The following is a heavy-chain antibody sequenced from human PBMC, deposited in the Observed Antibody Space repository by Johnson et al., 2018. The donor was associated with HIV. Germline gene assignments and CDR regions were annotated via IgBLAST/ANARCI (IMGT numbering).Heavy chain of an antibody. Sequence: VQLVESGGGVVQPGRSLRLSCAASGFTFDDYAMHWVRQAPGKGLEWVSGISWNSGSIGYADSVKGRFTISRDNAKNSLYLQMNSLRAEDTALYYCARDTYYYDTSGYLTRPRAFDVWGQGTMVTVSS. CDR3: ARDTYYYDTSGYLTRPRAFDV. CDR2: ISWNSGSI. D-gene: IGHD3-22*01. CDR1: GFTFDDYA. J-gene: IGHJ3*01. V-gene: IGHV3-9*01.